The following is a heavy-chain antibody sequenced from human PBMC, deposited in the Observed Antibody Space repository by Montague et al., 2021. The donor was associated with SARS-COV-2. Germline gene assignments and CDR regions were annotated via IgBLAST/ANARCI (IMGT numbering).Heavy chain of an antibody. V-gene: IGHV4-59*08. CDR3: ARGFDY. CDR1: GGSISSYY. J-gene: IGHJ4*02. Sequence: SETLSLTCTVSGGSISSYYWCWIWQPPGKGLEWIGYIYYSGSTNYNSSRKSRVTISVDTSKYQFSLKLSSVTAAATAVYYCARGFDYWGQGTLVTVSS. CDR2: IYYSGST.